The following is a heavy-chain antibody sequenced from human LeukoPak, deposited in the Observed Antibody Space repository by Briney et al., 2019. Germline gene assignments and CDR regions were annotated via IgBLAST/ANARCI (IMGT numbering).Heavy chain of an antibody. D-gene: IGHD5-24*01. CDR2: ISGSGGFT. J-gene: IGHJ4*02. CDR3: LRDGYKENDY. V-gene: IGHV3-23*01. Sequence: GGSLRLSCAGSGFTFSSYTMSWVRQAPGKGLEWVSGISGSGGFTYYADSVKGRFTISRDNSKNTLYLQMNSLRAEDTAVYYCLRDGYKENDYWGQGTLVTVSS. CDR1: GFTFSSYT.